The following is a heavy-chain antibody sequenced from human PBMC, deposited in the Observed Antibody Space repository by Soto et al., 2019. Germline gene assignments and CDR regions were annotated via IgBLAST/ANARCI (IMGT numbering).Heavy chain of an antibody. J-gene: IGHJ6*03. V-gene: IGHV3-7*01. CDR1: GFTFSSYW. D-gene: IGHD3-10*01. Sequence: SGGSLRLSCAASGFTFSSYWMSWVRQAPGKGLEWVANIKQDGSEKYYVDSVKGRFTISRDNAKNSLYLQMNSLRAEDTAVYYCARSLGSPYYYYMDVWGKGTTVTVSS. CDR2: IKQDGSEK. CDR3: ARSLGSPYYYYMDV.